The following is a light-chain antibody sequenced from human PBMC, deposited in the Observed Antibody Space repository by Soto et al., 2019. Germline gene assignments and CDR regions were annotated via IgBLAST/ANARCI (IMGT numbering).Light chain of an antibody. CDR1: SSNIGGNS. CDR3: GSWDSSLSAYV. V-gene: IGLV1-51*01. J-gene: IGLJ1*01. CDR2: DDD. Sequence: QSVMTQPPSVSAAPGQRVTISCSRSSSNIGGNSVSWYQQLPGTAPKLLIYDDDKRPSGIPDRFSGSKSGTSATLGITGFQTGDEADHYCGSWDSSLSAYVFGTGTKLTVL.